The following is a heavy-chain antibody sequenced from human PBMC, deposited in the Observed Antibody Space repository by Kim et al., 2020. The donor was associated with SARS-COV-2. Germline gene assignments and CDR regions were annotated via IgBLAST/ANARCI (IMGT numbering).Heavy chain of an antibody. Sequence: SQTLSLTCAISGDSVSSNIAAWNWIRQSPSRGLEWLGRTYYRSKWYFDYAVSVRSRITINPDTSKNQFSLHLNSVTPEDTAVYYCGRVSYCGGNCYSGWGQGTLVTVSS. CDR2: TYYRSKWYF. D-gene: IGHD2-21*01. J-gene: IGHJ4*02. CDR1: GDSVSSNIAA. V-gene: IGHV6-1*01. CDR3: GRVSYCGGNCYSG.